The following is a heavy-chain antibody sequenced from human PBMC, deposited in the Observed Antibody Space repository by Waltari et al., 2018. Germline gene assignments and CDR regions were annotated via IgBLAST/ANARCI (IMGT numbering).Heavy chain of an antibody. CDR1: GYTFTSYG. CDR3: ARSPAFGTLQDWYFDL. D-gene: IGHD3-10*01. J-gene: IGHJ2*01. V-gene: IGHV1-18*01. Sequence: QVQLVQSGAEVKKPGASVKVSCKASGYTFTSYGISWVRQAPGQGLEWMGWISTYNGNQTYAQKLQGRVTMTTDTSTSTAYMELSSLRSDDTAVYYCARSPAFGTLQDWYFDLWGRGTLVTVSS. CDR2: ISTYNGNQ.